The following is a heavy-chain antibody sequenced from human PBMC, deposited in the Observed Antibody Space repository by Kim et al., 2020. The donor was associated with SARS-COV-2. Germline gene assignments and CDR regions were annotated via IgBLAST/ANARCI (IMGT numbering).Heavy chain of an antibody. CDR3: ARVGGDWRGASVYISSSDGMDV. Sequence: SVKVSCKASGGTFSSYVISWVRQAPGQGLEWMGGINAIFGTANYAQKFQGRVTVTADESTSTAYMELSSLRSEDTAVYYCARVGGDWRGASVYISSSDGMDVWGPGTTVTAS. CDR2: INAIFGTA. D-gene: IGHD3-3*01. CDR1: GGTFSSYV. V-gene: IGHV1-69*13. J-gene: IGHJ6*02.